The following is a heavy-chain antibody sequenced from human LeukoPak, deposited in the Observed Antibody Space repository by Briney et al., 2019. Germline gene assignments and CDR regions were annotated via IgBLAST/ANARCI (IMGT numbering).Heavy chain of an antibody. CDR1: GYTFSSHD. CDR3: ARVPVPAPRRGLYFDY. D-gene: IGHD2-2*01. Sequence: ASVKVSCKASGYTFSSHDIYWVRQAPGQGLEWMGWMNLNSGDTYYAQNFQGRFSITSDTSKSTSYMDLASLAPEDTAVYYCARVPVPAPRRGLYFDYWGQGTLITVSS. V-gene: IGHV1-8*01. J-gene: IGHJ4*02. CDR2: MNLNSGDT.